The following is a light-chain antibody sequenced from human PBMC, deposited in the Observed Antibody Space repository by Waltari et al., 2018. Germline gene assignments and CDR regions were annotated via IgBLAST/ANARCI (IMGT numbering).Light chain of an antibody. Sequence: TQSPATLSVSPGERVTITCRASQGIGTWLAWYQQKPGKAPKLLIYGASSLQSWVPPRFSGSGSGTDFTLTINNLQPEDFATYSCQQANTFPLTFGGGTKVEIK. CDR1: QGIGTW. CDR3: QQANTFPLT. J-gene: IGKJ4*01. CDR2: GAS. V-gene: IGKV1-12*01.